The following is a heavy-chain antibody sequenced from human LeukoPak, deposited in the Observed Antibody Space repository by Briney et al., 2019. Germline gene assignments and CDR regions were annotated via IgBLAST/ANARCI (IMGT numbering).Heavy chain of an antibody. CDR2: IYTSGST. Sequence: GSLRLSCAASGFTFSSYAMSWVRQAPGKGLEWIGRIYTSGSTNYNPSLKSRVTMSVDTSKNQFSLKLSSVTAADTAVYYCARGHSVVPAALLFDYWGQGTLVTVSS. D-gene: IGHD2-2*01. CDR1: GFTFSSYA. V-gene: IGHV4-4*07. J-gene: IGHJ4*02. CDR3: ARGHSVVPAALLFDY.